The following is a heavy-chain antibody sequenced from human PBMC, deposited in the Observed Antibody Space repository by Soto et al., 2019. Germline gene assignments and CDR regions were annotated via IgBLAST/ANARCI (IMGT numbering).Heavy chain of an antibody. CDR3: AREPRITMVRGVITYFDY. J-gene: IGHJ4*02. Sequence: SETLSLTCTVSGGSVSSGSYYWSWIRQPPGKGLEWIGYIYYSGSTNYNPSLKSRVTISVDTSKNQFSLKLSSVTAADTAVYYCAREPRITMVRGVITYFDYWGQGTLVTVSS. CDR1: GGSVSSGSYY. V-gene: IGHV4-61*01. D-gene: IGHD3-10*01. CDR2: IYYSGST.